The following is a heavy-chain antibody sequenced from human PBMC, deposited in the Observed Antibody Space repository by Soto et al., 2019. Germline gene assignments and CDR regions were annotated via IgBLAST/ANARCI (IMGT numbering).Heavy chain of an antibody. CDR1: GGSLRSYY. CDR2: VYYSGIA. J-gene: IGHJ4*02. D-gene: IGHD3-10*01. Sequence: SPTCNVSGGSLRSYYWTWIRQPPGKTLEWIGDVYYSGIANYNPSLKSRVTISVDMSRNQFSLKLNSVTAADTAVFYCARGSMVRGPTPFDYWGQGTLVTVSS. V-gene: IGHV4-59*01. CDR3: ARGSMVRGPTPFDY.